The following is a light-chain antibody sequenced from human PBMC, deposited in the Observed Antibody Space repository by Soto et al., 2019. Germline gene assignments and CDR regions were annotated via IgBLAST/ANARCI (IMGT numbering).Light chain of an antibody. V-gene: IGLV4-69*01. CDR3: QTWGTGIVV. CDR1: SGHSNYA. CDR2: LNSDGSH. Sequence: QLVLTQSPSASASLGASVKLTCTLSSGHSNYAIAWHQQQPGKGPRYLMKLNSDGSHNKGDGIPDRFSGSSSGAERYLTISSLQSEDEADYYCQTWGTGIVVFGGGTKVTVL. J-gene: IGLJ2*01.